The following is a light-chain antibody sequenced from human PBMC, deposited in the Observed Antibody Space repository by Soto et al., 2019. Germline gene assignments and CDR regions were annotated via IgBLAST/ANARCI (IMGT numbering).Light chain of an antibody. CDR2: GAS. CDR1: QSISSN. Sequence: EILMTQSPATLSVSLGERATLSCRASQSISSNLAWYQQKPGQAPRLLIYGASTRAHGLPARFRGRGSGTKFTLIISSLQSEDFAVYYCQQYNNWPPWTFGQGTKVDIK. V-gene: IGKV3-15*01. J-gene: IGKJ1*01. CDR3: QQYNNWPPWT.